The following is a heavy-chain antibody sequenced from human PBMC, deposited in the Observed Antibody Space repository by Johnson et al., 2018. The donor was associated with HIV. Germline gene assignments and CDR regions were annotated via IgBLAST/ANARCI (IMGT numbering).Heavy chain of an antibody. V-gene: IGHV3-11*04. Sequence: QVQLVESGGGLVKPGGSLRLSCAASGFTFSDYYMSWIRQAPGKGLEWVSYISSSGSTIYYADSVKGRFTISRDNSKNTLYLQMNSLRAEDTAVYYCARDISPFYDSSGSDAFDIWGQGTMVTVSS. D-gene: IGHD3-22*01. CDR2: ISSSGSTI. CDR1: GFTFSDYY. J-gene: IGHJ3*02. CDR3: ARDISPFYDSSGSDAFDI.